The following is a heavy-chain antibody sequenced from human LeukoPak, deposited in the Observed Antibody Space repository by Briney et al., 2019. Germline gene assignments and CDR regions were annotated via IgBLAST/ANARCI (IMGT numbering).Heavy chain of an antibody. CDR1: GFTFSDYY. Sequence: GGSLRLSCVASGFTFSDYYMTWVRQTPEKGLEWVSHISSSGTITYFADPVKGRFNLSRDNAKKSLFLQMNSLRVEDTGVYFCARVGSTVAAGILDYWGQGILVTVSS. V-gene: IGHV3-11*01. J-gene: IGHJ4*02. CDR2: ISSSGTIT. CDR3: ARVGSTVAAGILDY. D-gene: IGHD1-26*01.